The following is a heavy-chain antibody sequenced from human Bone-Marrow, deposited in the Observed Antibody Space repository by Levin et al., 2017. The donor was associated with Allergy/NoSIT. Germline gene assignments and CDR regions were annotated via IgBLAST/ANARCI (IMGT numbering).Heavy chain of an antibody. CDR1: GFTFSSFW. V-gene: IGHV3-74*01. Sequence: GGSLRLSCAASGFTFSSFWMHWVRQAPGKGLVWVSHINEDGRTTNYAASVKGRFTISRDNAKNTLYLQMNKLGDEETAIYYCARDVRGSRDYWGQGTLVTVSS. D-gene: IGHD6-13*01. CDR2: INEDGRTT. CDR3: ARDVRGSRDY. J-gene: IGHJ4*02.